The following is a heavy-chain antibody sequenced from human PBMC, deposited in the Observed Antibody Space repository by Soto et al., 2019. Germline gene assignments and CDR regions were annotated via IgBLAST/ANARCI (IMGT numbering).Heavy chain of an antibody. D-gene: IGHD3-3*01. Sequence: SGPTLVNPTQTLTLTCTFSGFSLSTSGVGVGWIRQPPGKALEWLALIYWDDDKRYSPSLKSRLTITKDTSKNQVVLTMTNMESVDTATYYCGHVTPEFGSGYYTVFDYWGQGTLVTVSS. CDR1: GFSLSTSGVG. J-gene: IGHJ4*02. V-gene: IGHV2-5*02. CDR3: GHVTPEFGSGYYTVFDY. CDR2: IYWDDDK.